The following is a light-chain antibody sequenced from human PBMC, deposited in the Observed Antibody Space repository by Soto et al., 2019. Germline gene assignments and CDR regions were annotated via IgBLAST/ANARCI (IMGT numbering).Light chain of an antibody. Sequence: IQMTQSPSSLSAYVGDTVTITCRASQGISDYLAWYQQKPGKVPKLLIYRASTLHSGAPSRFNGSGSGTGFTLTIISLQPEDVGTYYCQRYHNAPVTFGPGTKVDLK. V-gene: IGKV1-27*01. CDR1: QGISDY. J-gene: IGKJ3*01. CDR2: RAS. CDR3: QRYHNAPVT.